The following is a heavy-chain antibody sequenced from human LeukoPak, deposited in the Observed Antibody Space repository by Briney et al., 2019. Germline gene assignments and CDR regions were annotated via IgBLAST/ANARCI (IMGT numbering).Heavy chain of an antibody. J-gene: IGHJ3*02. CDR2: INHSGST. CDR1: GGSFSGYY. Sequence: PSETLSLTCAVYGGSFSGYYWSWIRQPPGKGLEWIGEINHSGSTNYNPSLKSRVTISVDTSKNQFSLKLSSVTAADTAVYYCARDMVRGVIEYAFDIWGQGTMVTVSS. V-gene: IGHV4-34*01. D-gene: IGHD3-10*01. CDR3: ARDMVRGVIEYAFDI.